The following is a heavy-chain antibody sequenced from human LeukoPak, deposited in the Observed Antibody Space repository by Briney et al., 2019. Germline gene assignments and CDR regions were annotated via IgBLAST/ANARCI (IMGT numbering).Heavy chain of an antibody. D-gene: IGHD6-13*01. CDR2: IYYSGST. Sequence: SQTLSLTCTVSGGSISSGGYYWSWICQHPGKGLEWIGYIYYSGSTYYNPSLKSRVTISVDTSKNQFSLKLSSVTAADTAVYYCARDPAAEADAFDIWGQGTMVTVSS. CDR3: ARDPAAEADAFDI. J-gene: IGHJ3*02. CDR1: GGSISSGGYY. V-gene: IGHV4-31*03.